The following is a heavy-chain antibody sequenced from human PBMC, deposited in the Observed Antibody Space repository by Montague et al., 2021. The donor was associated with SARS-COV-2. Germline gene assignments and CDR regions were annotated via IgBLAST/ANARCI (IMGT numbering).Heavy chain of an antibody. J-gene: IGHJ4*02. D-gene: IGHD6-13*01. CDR3: ARRSYSSSWYDY. V-gene: IGHV5-10-1*01. CDR1: GYSFTSYW. CDR2: IDPSDSYT. Sequence: QSVAEVKTPGESLRISCKGSGYSFTSYWISWVRQMPGKGLEWMGSIDPSDSYTNYSPSFQGHVTISADKSISTAYLQWSSLKASDTAMYYCARRSYSSSWYDYWGQGTLVTVSS.